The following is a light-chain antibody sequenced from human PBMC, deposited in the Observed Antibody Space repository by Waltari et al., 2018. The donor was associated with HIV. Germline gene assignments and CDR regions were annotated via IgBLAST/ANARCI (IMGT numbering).Light chain of an antibody. Sequence: QSVLPQPPSVSGAPGQRVTTSCTGRSSNIGASPDYHWYQQFPGTAPKPLIYDNNNRPSGVPDRFSGSKSGTSASLAITGLQAEDEADYYCQSYDSRLGVLFGGGTKLTVL. CDR2: DNN. CDR1: SSNIGASPD. CDR3: QSYDSRLGVL. V-gene: IGLV1-40*01. J-gene: IGLJ2*01.